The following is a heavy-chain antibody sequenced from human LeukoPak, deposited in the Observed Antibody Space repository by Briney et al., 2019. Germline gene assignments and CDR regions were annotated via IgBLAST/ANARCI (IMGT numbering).Heavy chain of an antibody. V-gene: IGHV3-30-3*01. CDR2: ISYDGSNK. CDR1: GFTFSSYA. Sequence: GGSLRLPCAASGFTFSSYAMHWVRQAPGKGLEWVAVISYDGSNKYYADSVKGRFTISRDDSKNTLYLQMNSLRAEDTAVYYCARVVSRDQRIQLWSLGGYWGQGTLVTVSS. J-gene: IGHJ4*02. CDR3: ARVVSRDQRIQLWSLGGY. D-gene: IGHD5-18*01.